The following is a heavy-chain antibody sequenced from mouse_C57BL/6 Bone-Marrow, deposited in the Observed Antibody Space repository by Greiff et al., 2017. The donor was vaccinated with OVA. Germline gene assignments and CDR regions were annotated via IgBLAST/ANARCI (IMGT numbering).Heavy chain of an antibody. CDR3: ARSGDYYYGSYYYAMDY. CDR1: GYTFTDYY. J-gene: IGHJ4*01. CDR2: INPYNGGT. D-gene: IGHD1-1*01. V-gene: IGHV1-19*01. Sequence: EVQLQQSGPVLVKPGASVKMSCKASGYTFTDYYINWVKQSHGKSLEWIGVINPYNGGTSYNQKFKGKATLTVDKSSSTAYMELNSLTSEDSAVYYCARSGDYYYGSYYYAMDYWGQGTSVTVSS.